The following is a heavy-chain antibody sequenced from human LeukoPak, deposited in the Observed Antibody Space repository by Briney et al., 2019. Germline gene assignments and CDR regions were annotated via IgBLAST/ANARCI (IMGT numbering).Heavy chain of an antibody. J-gene: IGHJ4*02. V-gene: IGHV3-7*01. D-gene: IGHD6-6*01. CDR1: GFTFSSYW. CDR3: ARELGSYSSSSQGDY. CDR2: IQQDGSDK. Sequence: GGSLRLSCAASGFTFSSYWMSWVRQAPGKGLEWVANIQQDGSDKYYVDSVKGRFTISRDNAKNSLYLQMNSLRAEDTAVCYCARELGSYSSSSQGDYLGQGTLVTVSS.